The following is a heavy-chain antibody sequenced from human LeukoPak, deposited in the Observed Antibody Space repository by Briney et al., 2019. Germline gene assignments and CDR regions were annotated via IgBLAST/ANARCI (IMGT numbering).Heavy chain of an antibody. J-gene: IGHJ4*02. D-gene: IGHD3-16*01. CDR1: GFTFSSYS. CDR2: ISSSSSYI. V-gene: IGHV3-21*01. CDR3: GRDGGAPRGAFDY. Sequence: GGSLRLSCAASGFTFSSYSMNWVRQAPGKGLEWVSSISSSSSYIYYADSVKGRFTISRDNAKNSLYLQMNSLRAEDTAVYYFGRDGGAPRGAFDYGGQGTRVTVSS.